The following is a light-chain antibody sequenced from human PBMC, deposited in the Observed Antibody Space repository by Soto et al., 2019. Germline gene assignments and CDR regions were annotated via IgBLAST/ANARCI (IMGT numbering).Light chain of an antibody. Sequence: EIVLTQSPGTLSLSPGETATLSCRASQSVTSSYLAWYQQKPGQAPRLLIYGASSRVTGIPDRFSGSGSATDFTLTISRLEPEDFAVYFCQQYGGSPYTFGQGTKLEIK. V-gene: IGKV3-20*01. CDR2: GAS. J-gene: IGKJ2*01. CDR3: QQYGGSPYT. CDR1: QSVTSSY.